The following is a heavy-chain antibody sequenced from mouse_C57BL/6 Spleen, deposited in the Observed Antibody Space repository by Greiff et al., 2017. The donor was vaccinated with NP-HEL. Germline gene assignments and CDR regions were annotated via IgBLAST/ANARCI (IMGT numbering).Heavy chain of an antibody. CDR1: GYTFTDHT. J-gene: IGHJ1*03. Sequence: VQLQQSDAELVKPGASVKISCKVSGYTFTDHTIHWMKQRPEQGLEWIGYIYPRDGSTKYNEKFKGKATLTADKSSSTAYMQLNSLTSEDSAVYFCASQELKSRNYGVLDVWGTGTTVTVSS. V-gene: IGHV1-78*01. CDR3: ASQELKSRNYGVLDV. CDR2: IYPRDGST. D-gene: IGHD2-5*01.